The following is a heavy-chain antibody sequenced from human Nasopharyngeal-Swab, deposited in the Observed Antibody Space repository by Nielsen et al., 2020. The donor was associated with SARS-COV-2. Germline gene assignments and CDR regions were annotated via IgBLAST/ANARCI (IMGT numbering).Heavy chain of an antibody. CDR2: FDPEDGET. D-gene: IGHD2-2*02. CDR1: GYTLTELS. J-gene: IGHJ4*02. V-gene: IGHV1-24*01. CDR3: ATAARYCSSTSCYTFSY. Sequence: ASVTVSCKVSGYTLTELSMHWVRQAPAKGLEWMGGFDPEDGETIYAQKFQGRVTMTEDTSTDTAYMELSSLRSEDTAVYYCATAARYCSSTSCYTFSYWGQGTLVTVSS.